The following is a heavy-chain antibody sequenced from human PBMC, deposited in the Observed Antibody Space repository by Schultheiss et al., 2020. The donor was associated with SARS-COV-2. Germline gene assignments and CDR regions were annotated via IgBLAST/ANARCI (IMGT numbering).Heavy chain of an antibody. J-gene: IGHJ5*02. D-gene: IGHD3-3*01. V-gene: IGHV1-3*02. CDR2: SNAGNGNT. Sequence: ASVKVSCKASGGTFSSYAMHWVRQAPGQRLEWMGWSNAGNGNTNFAQELQGRVTMTTDTSTSTAYMELSSLRSEDTAVYYCARGLNYDFWSGYYTGHWFDPWGQGALVTVSS. CDR3: ARGLNYDFWSGYYTGHWFDP. CDR1: GGTFSSYA.